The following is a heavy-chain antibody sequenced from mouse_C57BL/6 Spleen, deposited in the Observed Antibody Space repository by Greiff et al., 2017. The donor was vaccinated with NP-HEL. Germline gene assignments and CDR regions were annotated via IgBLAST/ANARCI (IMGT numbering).Heavy chain of an antibody. J-gene: IGHJ4*01. Sequence: QVQLQQPGAELVMPGASVKLSCEASGYTFTSYWMHWVKQRPGQGLEWIGEIDPSDSYTNYNQKFKGKSTLTVDKSSSTAYMQLSSLTSEDSAVYYCAIGGDPYYYAMDYWGQGTSVTVSS. CDR3: AIGGDPYYYAMDY. V-gene: IGHV1-69*01. CDR2: IDPSDSYT. CDR1: GYTFTSYW.